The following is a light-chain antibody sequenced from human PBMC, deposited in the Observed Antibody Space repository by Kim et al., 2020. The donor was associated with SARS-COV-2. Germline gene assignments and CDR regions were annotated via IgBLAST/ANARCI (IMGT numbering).Light chain of an antibody. CDR1: KSVTTY. CDR3: HHRSDWPLT. CDR2: DAS. Sequence: EIVLTQSPATLSLSPGERATLSCRASKSVTTYLAWYQQKPGQAPRLLIYDASNRATGIPARFSGSGSGTDFTLTISSLEPEDFAVYYCHHRSDWPLTFGGGTKVGI. V-gene: IGKV3-11*01. J-gene: IGKJ4*01.